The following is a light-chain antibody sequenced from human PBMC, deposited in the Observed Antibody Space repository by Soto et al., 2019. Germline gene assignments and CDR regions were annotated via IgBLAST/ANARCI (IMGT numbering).Light chain of an antibody. Sequence: EIVLTRSPATLSLSPGERGTLSCRASESVTNYLAWYQQKPGQAPRLLIYGASTRATTFPARFSGSGSGTDFTLTISSLQSEDFAVYYCQQYNNWPWTFGQGTKVDIK. V-gene: IGKV3-15*01. CDR2: GAS. CDR1: ESVTNY. CDR3: QQYNNWPWT. J-gene: IGKJ1*01.